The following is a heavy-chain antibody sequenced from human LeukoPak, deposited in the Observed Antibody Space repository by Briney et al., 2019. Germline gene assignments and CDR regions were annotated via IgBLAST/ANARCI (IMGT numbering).Heavy chain of an antibody. CDR1: GFSFSNCA. J-gene: IGHJ6*02. V-gene: IGHV3-23*01. CDR2: ISGGGGGT. CDR3: AKGLGGYYYGMDV. Sequence: GGSLRLSCAASGFSFSNCAMSWVRQAPGKGLEWVSVISGGGGGTYYADSVKVRFTISRDNSKNTLYLQMNSLRAEDTAVYYCAKGLGGYYYGMDVWGQGTTVTVSS.